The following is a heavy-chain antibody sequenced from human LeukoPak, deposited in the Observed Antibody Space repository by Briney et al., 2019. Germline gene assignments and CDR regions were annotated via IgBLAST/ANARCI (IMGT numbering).Heavy chain of an antibody. CDR1: GGSISSSTYY. CDR2: INHSGST. J-gene: IGHJ4*02. V-gene: IGHV4-39*07. Sequence: SETLSLTCAVSGGSISSSTYYWGWIRQPPGKGLEWIGEINHSGSTNYNPSLKSRVTISVDTSKNQSSLKLSSVTAADTAVYYCAKGGSWEVFDYWGQGTLVTVSS. D-gene: IGHD1-26*01. CDR3: AKGGSWEVFDY.